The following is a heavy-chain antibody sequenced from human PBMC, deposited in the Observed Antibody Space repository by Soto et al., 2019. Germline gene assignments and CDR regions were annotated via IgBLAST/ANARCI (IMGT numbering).Heavy chain of an antibody. CDR2: IIPIFGTA. D-gene: IGHD3-10*01. Sequence: TCTVSGGTFSSYAISWVRQAPGQGLEWMGGIIPIFGTANYAQKFQGRVTITADESTSTAYMELSSLRSEDTAVYYCARDRPITMVRDYGMDVWGQGTTVTVSS. V-gene: IGHV1-69*01. J-gene: IGHJ6*02. CDR1: GGTFSSYA. CDR3: ARDRPITMVRDYGMDV.